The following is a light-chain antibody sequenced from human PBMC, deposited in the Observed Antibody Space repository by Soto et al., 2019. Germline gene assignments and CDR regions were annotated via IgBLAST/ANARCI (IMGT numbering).Light chain of an antibody. CDR3: QQYDTLPVT. J-gene: IGKJ3*01. V-gene: IGKV1-33*01. Sequence: DIQMTQSPSSLSASVGDRVTITCQASQDISNYLNWYQQKPGKAPKLLIYDASNLETGVPSRFSGSGSGTDFTFTISSLQPEDIATYYCQQYDTLPVTFGPGTKVDNK. CDR1: QDISNY. CDR2: DAS.